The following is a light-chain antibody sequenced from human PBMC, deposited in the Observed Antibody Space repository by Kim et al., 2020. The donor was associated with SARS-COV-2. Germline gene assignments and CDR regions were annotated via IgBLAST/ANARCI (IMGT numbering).Light chain of an antibody. CDR1: QTVLYNSNNKNY. Sequence: DIVMTQSPDSLAVSLGERATLNCKSSQTVLYNSNNKNYLAWYQQKPGQAPKLIIYRASIRESGVSDRFSGSGSETDFTLTISSLQAEDVAVYFCQQYLSTPPSFGQGTKLEI. J-gene: IGKJ2*03. V-gene: IGKV4-1*01. CDR2: RAS. CDR3: QQYLSTPPS.